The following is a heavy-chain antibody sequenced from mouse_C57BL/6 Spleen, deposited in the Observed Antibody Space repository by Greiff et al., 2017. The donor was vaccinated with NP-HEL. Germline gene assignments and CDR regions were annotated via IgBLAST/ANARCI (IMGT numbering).Heavy chain of an antibody. CDR1: GFSLSTSGMG. J-gene: IGHJ4*01. CDR3: ARRADYYGSVYAMDY. Sequence: QVPLKESGPGILQPSQTLSLTCSFSGFSLSTSGMGVSWIRPPPGKGLEWLAHTYWDDDKCYNPFLNSRLTNSKDTSSNQVFLKITSVDTADTATYYCARRADYYGSVYAMDYWGQGTTVTVAS. V-gene: IGHV8-12*01. CDR2: TYWDDDK. D-gene: IGHD1-1*01.